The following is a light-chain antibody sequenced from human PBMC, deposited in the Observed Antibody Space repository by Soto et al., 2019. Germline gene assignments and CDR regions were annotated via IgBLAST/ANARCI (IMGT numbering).Light chain of an antibody. CDR3: QQYNGYATLT. CDR2: DHX. Sequence: DIHLTQCPSTLPASGGDRVTITCRAXQSVMLCFAGYLQKPGNAPEVXVXDHXSLQRGVPSRFSGSGSGREFTLTISSLQPDDFATYYCQQYNGYATLTFGQGTKVDIK. J-gene: IGKJ1*01. CDR1: QSVMLC. V-gene: IGKV1-5*01.